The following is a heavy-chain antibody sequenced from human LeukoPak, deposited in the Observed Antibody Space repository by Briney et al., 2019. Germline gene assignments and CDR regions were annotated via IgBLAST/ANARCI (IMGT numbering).Heavy chain of an antibody. CDR2: ISSSSSYI. Sequence: GGSLRLSCAASGFTFSSYSMNWVRQAPGKGLEWVSSISSSSSYIYYADSVKGRFTISRDNAKNSLYLQMNSLRAEDTAVYYCALSGYSTTWRLDYWGQGTLVTVS. V-gene: IGHV3-21*01. CDR1: GFTFSSYS. D-gene: IGHD5-12*01. J-gene: IGHJ4*02. CDR3: ALSGYSTTWRLDY.